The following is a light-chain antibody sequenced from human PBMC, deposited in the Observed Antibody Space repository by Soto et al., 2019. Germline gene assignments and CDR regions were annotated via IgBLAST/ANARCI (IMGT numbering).Light chain of an antibody. CDR3: QQYDKWPLT. J-gene: IGKJ4*01. V-gene: IGKV3-15*01. CDR1: QSVSSK. Sequence: EIVVTQSPATLSVSPGERATLSCRASQSVSSKLAWYQQKVGQAPRLLIYGASTRAAGIPARFSGSGSGTEFTLTISSLQSEDFEVYYCQQYDKWPLTFGGGAKVEIK. CDR2: GAS.